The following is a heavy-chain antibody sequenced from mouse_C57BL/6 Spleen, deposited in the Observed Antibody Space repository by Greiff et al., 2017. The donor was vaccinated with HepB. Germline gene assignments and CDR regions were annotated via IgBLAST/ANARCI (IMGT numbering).Heavy chain of an antibody. CDR3: ARGVTGDYFDY. CDR1: GFTFSSYA. CDR2: ISDGGSYT. J-gene: IGHJ2*01. Sequence: DVMLVESGGGLVKPGGSLKLSCAASGFTFSSYAMSWVRQTPEKRLEWVATISDGGSYTYYPDNVKGRFTISRDNAKNNLYLQMSHLKSEDTAMYYCARGVTGDYFDYWGQGTTLTVSS. V-gene: IGHV5-4*03. D-gene: IGHD4-1*01.